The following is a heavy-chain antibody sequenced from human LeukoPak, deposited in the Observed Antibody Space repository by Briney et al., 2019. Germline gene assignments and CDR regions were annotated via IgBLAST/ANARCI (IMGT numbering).Heavy chain of an antibody. J-gene: IGHJ3*02. CDR2: IKQDGTEK. Sequence: GGSLRLSCVASGFTFSTFWMTWVRQAPGKVLEWVANIKQDGTEKYYVDSVKGRFTISRDNAKNSLYVQMDSLRAEDTAVYYCVKGWSFDIRGQGTMVTVTS. V-gene: IGHV3-7*01. D-gene: IGHD2-15*01. CDR3: VKGWSFDI. CDR1: GFTFSTFW.